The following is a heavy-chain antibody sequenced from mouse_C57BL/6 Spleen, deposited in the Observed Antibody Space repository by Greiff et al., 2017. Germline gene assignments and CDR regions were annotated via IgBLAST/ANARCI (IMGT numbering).Heavy chain of an antibody. Sequence: QVQLQQPGAELVKPGASVKMSCKASGYTFTSYWITWVKQRPGQGLAWIGDIYPGSGSTNYNEKFKSKATLTVDTSSSTAYMQLSSLISEDSAVYYCARCYYDYDESAMDYWGQGTSVTVSS. V-gene: IGHV1-55*01. CDR3: ARCYYDYDESAMDY. CDR1: GYTFTSYW. CDR2: IYPGSGST. D-gene: IGHD2-4*01. J-gene: IGHJ4*01.